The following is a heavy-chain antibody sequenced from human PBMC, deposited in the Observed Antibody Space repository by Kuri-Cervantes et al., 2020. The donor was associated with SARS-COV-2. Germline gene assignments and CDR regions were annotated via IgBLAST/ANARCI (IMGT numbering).Heavy chain of an antibody. D-gene: IGHD1-26*01. CDR2: IWYDGSNK. CDR3: AREGVVGATTYYYYGMDV. J-gene: IGHJ6*02. CDR1: GFTFSSYG. V-gene: IGHV3-33*01. Sequence: GESLKISCAASGFTFSSYGMHWVRQAPGKGLEWVAVIWYDGSNKYYADSVKGRFTISRDNSKNTLYLQMNSLRAEDTAVYYCAREGVVGATTYYYYGMDVWGRGTTVTVSS.